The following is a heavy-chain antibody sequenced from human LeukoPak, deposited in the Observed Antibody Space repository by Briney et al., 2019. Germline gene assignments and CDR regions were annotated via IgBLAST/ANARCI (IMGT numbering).Heavy chain of an antibody. D-gene: IGHD6-19*01. CDR2: IAADGGVK. J-gene: IGHJ4*02. CDR1: GITFNSHG. V-gene: IGHV3-30*03. CDR3: AREATWGQWYFDH. Sequence: GRSLRLSCVASGITFNSHGMHWVRQAPGKGLEWVAVIAADGGVKHYADSVKGRFTLSRDNSKNTLYLQMNSLSVEDTAAYYCAREATWGQWYFDHWGQGTPVTVSS.